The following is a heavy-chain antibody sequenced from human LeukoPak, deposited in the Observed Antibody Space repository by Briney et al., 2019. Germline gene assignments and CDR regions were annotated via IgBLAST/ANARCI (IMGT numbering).Heavy chain of an antibody. CDR1: GFVFRSYA. D-gene: IGHD4-17*01. CDR2: ISSSGGST. J-gene: IGHJ4*02. Sequence: PGGSLRLSCAASGFVFRSYAMSWVRQAPGKGLEWVSGISSSGGSTYHADSVRGRFTISRDNSKNTQYLQMNSLRVEDTAVYYCARAGGSTVSHSDYWGQGTLVTVSS. V-gene: IGHV3-23*01. CDR3: ARAGGSTVSHSDY.